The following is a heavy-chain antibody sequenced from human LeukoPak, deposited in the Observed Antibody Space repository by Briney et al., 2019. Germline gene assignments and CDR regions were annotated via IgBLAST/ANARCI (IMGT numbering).Heavy chain of an antibody. Sequence: PGGSLRLSCAASGFTFSSYTMSWVPQAPGKGLEWVSAIYSSSGSTDYADSVKGPFTISTDNSKNTLYLQMNSLRGEDTAVYYCAKGRDSWSNKIDYWGQGTLVTVSS. D-gene: IGHD3-3*01. CDR1: GFTFSSYT. J-gene: IGHJ4*02. CDR3: AKGRDSWSNKIDY. CDR2: IYSSSGST. V-gene: IGHV3-23*01.